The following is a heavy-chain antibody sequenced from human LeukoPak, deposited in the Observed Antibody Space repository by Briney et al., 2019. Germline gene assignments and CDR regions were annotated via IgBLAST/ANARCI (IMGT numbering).Heavy chain of an antibody. CDR3: ARWDGYGDL. CDR1: GFTFSSYA. Sequence: HSGGSLRLSCAASGFTFSSYAMTWVRQAPGKGLEWVSGFGDTGMPHYRDSVKGRFSISRDNSKNTFYLQMNSLRAEDTAIYYCARWDGYGDLWGRGTLVTVSS. V-gene: IGHV3-23*01. J-gene: IGHJ2*01. CDR2: FGDTGMP. D-gene: IGHD5-12*01.